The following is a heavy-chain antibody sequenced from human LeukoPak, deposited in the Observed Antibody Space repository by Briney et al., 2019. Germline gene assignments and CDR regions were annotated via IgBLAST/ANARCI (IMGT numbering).Heavy chain of an antibody. CDR3: ARGRFYKRDGYKLERTDPADAFDI. V-gene: IGHV1-3*01. Sequence: ASVKVSCKASGYTFTSYAMHWVRQAPGQRLEWMGWINAGNGNTKYSQKFQGRVTITRDTSASTAYMELSSLRSEDTAVYYCARGRFYKRDGYKLERTDPADAFDIWGQGTMVTVSS. D-gene: IGHD5-24*01. CDR1: GYTFTSYA. CDR2: INAGNGNT. J-gene: IGHJ3*02.